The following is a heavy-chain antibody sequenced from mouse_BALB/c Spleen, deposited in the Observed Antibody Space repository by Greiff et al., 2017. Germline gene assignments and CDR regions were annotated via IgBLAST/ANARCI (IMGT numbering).Heavy chain of an antibody. CDR2: IYPGDGDT. D-gene: IGHD1-1*01. Sequence: QVQLKESGAELARPGASVKLSCKASGYTFTSYWMQWVKQRPGQGLEWIGAIYPGDGDTRYTQKFKGKATLTADKSSSTAYMQLSSLASEDSAVYDCAREGVYYGSFDYWGQGTTLTVSS. CDR1: GYTFTSYW. CDR3: AREGVYYGSFDY. J-gene: IGHJ2*01. V-gene: IGHV1-87*01.